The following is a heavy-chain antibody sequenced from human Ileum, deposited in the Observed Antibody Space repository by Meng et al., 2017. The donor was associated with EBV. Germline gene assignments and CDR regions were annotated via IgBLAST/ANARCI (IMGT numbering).Heavy chain of an antibody. V-gene: IGHV4-4*02. Sequence: GQLQGSGPGLVTPSGPLSLTCAFSGGSMSSTNWWSWVRQPPGKGLGWIGEIYHSGSTNYNPSLKSRVSISVDKSKNQFSLKLSSVTAADTAVYYCARADKVRFDYWGQGTLVTVSS. CDR2: IYHSGST. CDR3: ARADKVRFDY. CDR1: GGSMSSTNW. J-gene: IGHJ4*02.